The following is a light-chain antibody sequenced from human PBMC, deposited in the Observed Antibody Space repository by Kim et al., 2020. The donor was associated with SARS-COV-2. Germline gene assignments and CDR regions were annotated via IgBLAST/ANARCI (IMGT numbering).Light chain of an antibody. CDR3: SSYSSNTTMV. CDR2: DVA. J-gene: IGLJ2*01. Sequence: GQSFTISCTGTSSDVGVYNTVSWYQQHPGKAPKLVTYDVADRPSGLSNRFSGSKSGNTASLTISGLQAEDEADYYCSSYSSNTTMVFGGGTQLTVL. CDR1: SSDVGVYNT. V-gene: IGLV2-14*03.